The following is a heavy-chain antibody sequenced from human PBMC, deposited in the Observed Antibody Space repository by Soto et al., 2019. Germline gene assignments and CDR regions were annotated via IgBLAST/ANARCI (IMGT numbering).Heavy chain of an antibody. Sequence: GGSLRLSCAASGFTFSSYAMSWVRQAPGKGLEWVSAISGSGGSTYYADSVKGRFTISRDNSKNTLYLQMNSLRAEDTAVYYCAKDRGHYYDSSGYIDAFDIWGQGTMVTVSS. J-gene: IGHJ3*02. CDR1: GFTFSSYA. CDR2: ISGSGGST. CDR3: AKDRGHYYDSSGYIDAFDI. V-gene: IGHV3-23*01. D-gene: IGHD3-22*01.